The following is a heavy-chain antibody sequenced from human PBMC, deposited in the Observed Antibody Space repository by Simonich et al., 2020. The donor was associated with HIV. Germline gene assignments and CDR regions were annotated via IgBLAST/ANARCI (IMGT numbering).Heavy chain of an antibody. J-gene: IGHJ1*01. Sequence: GGSLRLSCAASGFTFSSYAMSWVRQAPGKGLEWVSGISASGGSTNYADSVKGRFTISRDNSKNTLYLQMNSLRAEDTAVYYCAKESGDYYDSSGYYSAAEYFQHWGQGTLVTVSS. CDR2: ISASGGST. D-gene: IGHD3-22*01. CDR1: GFTFSSYA. CDR3: AKESGDYYDSSGYYSAAEYFQH. V-gene: IGHV3-23*01.